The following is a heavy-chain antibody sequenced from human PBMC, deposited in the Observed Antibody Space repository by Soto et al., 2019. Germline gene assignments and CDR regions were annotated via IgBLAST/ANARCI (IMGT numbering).Heavy chain of an antibody. Sequence: LSLTCTVSGGSISNAAYSWSWIRQPPGKGLEWIGYIYPSGMPFYNPSLRSRVTISIDRSNDQFSLNLKSVTAADTAVYYCARERGGYGLFDSWGQGTLVTVSS. J-gene: IGHJ4*02. V-gene: IGHV4-30-2*01. D-gene: IGHD5-18*01. CDR2: IYPSGMP. CDR1: GGSISNAAYS. CDR3: ARERGGYGLFDS.